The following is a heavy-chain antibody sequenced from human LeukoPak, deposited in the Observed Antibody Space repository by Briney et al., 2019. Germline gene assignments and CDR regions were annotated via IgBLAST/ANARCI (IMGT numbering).Heavy chain of an antibody. CDR1: GGSISSYY. CDR3: AREKAAGRLI. Sequence: SETLSLTCTVSGGSISSYYWSWIRQPPGKGLEWIGYIYYNGSTNYNPSLKSRVTISVDTSKNQFSLKLSSVTAADTAVYYCAREKAAGRLIWGQGTMVTVSS. J-gene: IGHJ3*02. CDR2: IYYNGST. D-gene: IGHD6-13*01. V-gene: IGHV4-59*01.